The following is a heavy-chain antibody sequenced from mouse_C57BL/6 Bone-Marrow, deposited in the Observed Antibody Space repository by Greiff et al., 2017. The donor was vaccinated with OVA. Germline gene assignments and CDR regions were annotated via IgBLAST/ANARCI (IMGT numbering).Heavy chain of an antibody. J-gene: IGHJ4*01. D-gene: IGHD2-3*01. CDR1: GFTFSDFY. Sequence: EVKLVESGGGLVQSGRSLRLSCATSGFTFSDFYMEWVRQAPGKGLEWIAASRNKANDYTTEYSAYVKGRFIVSRDTSQSILYLQMNALRAEDTAIYYCARDADYDGYLWDYWGQGTSVTVSS. CDR3: ARDADYDGYLWDY. CDR2: SRNKANDYTT. V-gene: IGHV7-1*01.